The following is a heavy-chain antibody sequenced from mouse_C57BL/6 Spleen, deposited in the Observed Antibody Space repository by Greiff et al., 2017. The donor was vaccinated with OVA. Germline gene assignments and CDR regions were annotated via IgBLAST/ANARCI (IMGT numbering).Heavy chain of an antibody. D-gene: IGHD1-1*01. J-gene: IGHJ3*01. V-gene: IGHV1-15*01. CDR3: TRDHGSSLAWFAY. CDR2: IDPETGGT. CDR1: GYTFTDYE. Sequence: QVHVKQSGAELVRPGASVTLSCKASGYTFTDYEMHWVKQTPVHGLEWIGAIDPETGGTAYNQKFKGKAILTADKSSSTAYMELRSLTSEDSAVYYCTRDHGSSLAWFAYWGQGTLVTVSA.